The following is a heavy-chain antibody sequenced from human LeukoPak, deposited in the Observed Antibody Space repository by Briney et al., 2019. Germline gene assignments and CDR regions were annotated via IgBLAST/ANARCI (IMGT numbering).Heavy chain of an antibody. Sequence: PSETLSLTCAVYGGSFSGYYWSWIRQPPGKGLEWIGEINHSGSTNCNPSLKSRVTISVDTSKNQFSLKLSSVTAADTAVYYCARGFLGYYDFWSGYFDYWGQGTLVTVSS. CDR1: GGSFSGYY. CDR3: ARGFLGYYDFWSGYFDY. V-gene: IGHV4-34*01. CDR2: INHSGST. D-gene: IGHD3-3*01. J-gene: IGHJ4*02.